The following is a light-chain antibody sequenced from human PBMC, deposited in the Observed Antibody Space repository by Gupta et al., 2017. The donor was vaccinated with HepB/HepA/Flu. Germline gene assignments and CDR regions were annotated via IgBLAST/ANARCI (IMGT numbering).Light chain of an antibody. CDR2: WAS. V-gene: IGKV4-1*01. Sequence: DIVITQSPNSLAVALGERTPLNCKSRQSVLYSSTNKDYLAWYQQKPGQPPKLLLYWASTRESGVPDRFSGSGSGTDFTLTISSLHAEDVAVYYCQQYYTTPITFGQGTRLEIK. J-gene: IGKJ5*01. CDR3: QQYYTTPIT. CDR1: QSVLYSSTNKDY.